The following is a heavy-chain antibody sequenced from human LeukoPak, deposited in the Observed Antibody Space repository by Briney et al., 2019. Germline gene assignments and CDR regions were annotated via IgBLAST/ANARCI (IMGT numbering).Heavy chain of an antibody. D-gene: IGHD6-6*01. CDR1: GYTFTSYY. CDR3: ARDATLRMYSSSSGDYYYYMDV. J-gene: IGHJ6*03. Sequence: GASVKVSCKASGYTFTSYYMHWVRQAPGQGLEWMGIINPSGGSTSYAQKFQGRVTMTRDMSTSTVYMELSSLRSEDTAVYYCARDATLRMYSSSSGDYYYYMDVWGKGTTVTVSS. CDR2: INPSGGST. V-gene: IGHV1-46*01.